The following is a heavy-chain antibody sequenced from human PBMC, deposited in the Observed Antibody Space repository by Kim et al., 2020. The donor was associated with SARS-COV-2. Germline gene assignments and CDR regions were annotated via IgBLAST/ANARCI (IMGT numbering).Heavy chain of an antibody. D-gene: IGHD3-16*01. CDR1: GFTFSAYD. CDR2: ITKSSATI. V-gene: IGHV3-48*02. J-gene: IGHJ3*02. Sequence: GGSLRLSCATSGFTFSAYDMNWVRQAPGKGLEWLSFITKSSATIYYADSVQGRFTISRDNAKNSLYLQMNSLRDEDTALYYCVRDRMGGAFDIWGQGTMVTVS. CDR3: VRDRMGGAFDI.